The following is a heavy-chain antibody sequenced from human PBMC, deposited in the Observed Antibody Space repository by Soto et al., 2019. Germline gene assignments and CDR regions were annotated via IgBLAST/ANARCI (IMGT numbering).Heavy chain of an antibody. V-gene: IGHV1-69*01. Sequence: QVHLVQSGAEVKKPGSSVKVSCKASGGTFSSYPINWVRQAPGQGLEWVGGIIPFFGTTHSAQKFQGRVTITADESTSTAYIELSSLRSEDTAVYYCASRPVMEVAQYGNWFDPWGQGTLVTVSS. CDR1: GGTFSSYP. D-gene: IGHD2-21*01. J-gene: IGHJ5*02. CDR3: ASRPVMEVAQYGNWFDP. CDR2: IIPFFGTT.